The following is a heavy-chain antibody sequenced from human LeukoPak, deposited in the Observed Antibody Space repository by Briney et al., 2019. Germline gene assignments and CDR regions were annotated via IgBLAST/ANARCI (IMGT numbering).Heavy chain of an antibody. CDR2: ISAYNGNT. V-gene: IGHV1-18*01. CDR1: GYTFTSYG. D-gene: IGHD2-2*01. J-gene: IGHJ6*03. CDR3: ARVYADYCSSIAPNMDV. Sequence: ASVKVSCKASGYTFTSYGISWVRQAPGQGLEWMGWISAYNGNTNYAQKLQGRVTMTTDTSTSTAYMELRSLRSDDTAVYYCARVYADYCSSIAPNMDVWGKGTTVTVSS.